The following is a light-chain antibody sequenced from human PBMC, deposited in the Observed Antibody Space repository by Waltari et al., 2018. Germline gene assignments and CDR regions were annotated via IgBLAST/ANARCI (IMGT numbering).Light chain of an antibody. J-gene: IGLJ3*02. CDR1: SSDVGIYNL. Sequence: QSALTQPASVSGSPGQSITISCTGTSSDVGIYNLVLWYQQYPGKAPKVMIYDDNRRPSGVSDRFSGSKSGNTASLTISGVQAEDEADYYCCSYAGSYTWVFGGGTKLTVL. V-gene: IGLV2-23*01. CDR2: DDN. CDR3: CSYAGSYTWV.